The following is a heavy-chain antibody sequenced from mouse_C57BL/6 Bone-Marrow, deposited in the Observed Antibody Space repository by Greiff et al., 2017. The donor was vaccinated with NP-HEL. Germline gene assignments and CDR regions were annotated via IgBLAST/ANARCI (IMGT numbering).Heavy chain of an antibody. CDR2: ISNGGGST. CDR3: ARQRGYYGSSYGYWYFDV. D-gene: IGHD1-1*01. Sequence: EVHLVESGGGLVQPGGSLKLSCAASGFTFSDYYMYWVRQTPEKRLEWVAYISNGGGSTYYPDTVKGRFTISRDNAKNTLYLQMSRLKSEDTAMYYCARQRGYYGSSYGYWYFDVWGTGTTVTVSS. V-gene: IGHV5-12*01. J-gene: IGHJ1*03. CDR1: GFTFSDYY.